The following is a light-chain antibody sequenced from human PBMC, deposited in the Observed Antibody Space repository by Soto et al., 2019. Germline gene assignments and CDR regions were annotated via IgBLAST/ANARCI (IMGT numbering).Light chain of an antibody. CDR2: LGS. J-gene: IGKJ5*01. Sequence: IVITQCQNSVPVTPGEPASISCRASQSLLHSNEYNYLNWFVQKPGQSPQLLIYLGSERASGVPGRISGSGSGTDFTLKISRVEAEDVGVYYCMQALQTPTFGQGRLLEIK. CDR3: MQALQTPT. CDR1: QSLLHSNEYNY. V-gene: IGKV2-28*01.